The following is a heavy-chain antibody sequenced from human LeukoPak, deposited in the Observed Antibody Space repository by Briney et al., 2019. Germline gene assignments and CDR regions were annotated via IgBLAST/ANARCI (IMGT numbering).Heavy chain of an antibody. Sequence: ASVKVSCKASGYTFTSYDINWVRQATGQGLEWMGWMNPNSGNTGYAQKFQGRVTLTRNTSISTAYMELSSLRSEDTAVYYCARAGGYCGRISCPYYSDYWGQGSLVAVSS. D-gene: IGHD2-15*01. J-gene: IGHJ4*02. CDR3: ARAGGYCGRISCPYYSDY. CDR2: MNPNSGNT. CDR1: GYTFTSYD. V-gene: IGHV1-8*01.